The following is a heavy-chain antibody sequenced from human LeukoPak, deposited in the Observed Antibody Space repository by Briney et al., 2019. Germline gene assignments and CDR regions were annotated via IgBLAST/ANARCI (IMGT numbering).Heavy chain of an antibody. D-gene: IGHD3-3*01. CDR2: IYYTGRT. CDR3: ASGPDFCMDV. Sequence: SETLSLTCTISGDSISSNYWSWIRQPPGKGLEWIGYIYYTGRTKNNPSLKSRVTISVDTSKNQFSLKQTSVTAADTAVYYCASGPDFCMDVWGKGTTVTVSS. CDR1: GDSISSNY. V-gene: IGHV4-59*01. J-gene: IGHJ6*03.